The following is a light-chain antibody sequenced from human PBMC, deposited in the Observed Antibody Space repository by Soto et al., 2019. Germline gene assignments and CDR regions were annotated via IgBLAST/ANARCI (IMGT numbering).Light chain of an antibody. CDR3: QQRSSWPPT. CDR1: QSVGIN. CDR2: SIS. V-gene: IGKV3-15*01. J-gene: IGKJ1*01. Sequence: EIVMTQSPATLSVSPGDRATLSCRASQSVGINLAWYQQKPGQAPRLLIYSISTRASGVPARFSGSGSGTEFTLTVSSVQSEDFAFYYCQQRSSWPPTFGQGTKVEIK.